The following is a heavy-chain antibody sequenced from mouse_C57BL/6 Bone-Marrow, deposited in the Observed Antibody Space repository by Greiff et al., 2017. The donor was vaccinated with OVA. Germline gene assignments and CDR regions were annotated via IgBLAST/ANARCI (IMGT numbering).Heavy chain of an antibody. V-gene: IGHV1-50*01. CDR3: ARSLFDY. Sequence: QVQLQQPGAELVKPGASVKLSCKASGYTFTSYWMQWVKQRPGQGLEWIGEIDPPDSYTNYNQKFKGKATLTVDTSSSTAYMQLSSLTSEDSAVYYCARSLFDYWGQGTTLTVSS. CDR2: IDPPDSYT. CDR1: GYTFTSYW. J-gene: IGHJ2*01.